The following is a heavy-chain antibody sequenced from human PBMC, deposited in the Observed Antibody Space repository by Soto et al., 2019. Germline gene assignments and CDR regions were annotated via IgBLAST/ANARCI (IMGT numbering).Heavy chain of an antibody. CDR2: ISGSGGST. Sequence: GGSLRLSCAASGFTFSSYAMSWVRQAPGKGLEWVSAISGSGGSTYYADSVKGRFTISRDNSKNTLYLQMNSLRAEDTAVYYCAQSHGWFAELFYFDYWGQGTLVTVSS. J-gene: IGHJ4*02. CDR3: AQSHGWFAELFYFDY. D-gene: IGHD3-10*01. V-gene: IGHV3-23*01. CDR1: GFTFSSYA.